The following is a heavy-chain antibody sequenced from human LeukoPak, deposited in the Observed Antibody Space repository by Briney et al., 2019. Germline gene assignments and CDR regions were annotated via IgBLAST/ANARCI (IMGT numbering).Heavy chain of an antibody. J-gene: IGHJ4*02. V-gene: IGHV3-66*01. CDR1: GFTVNTNY. CDR3: VRGRGDGYISGVDY. CDR2: IYTGGST. D-gene: IGHD5-24*01. Sequence: PRGSLRLSCAASGFTVNTNYMSWVRQAPGKGLEWVSVIYTGGSTYYAASVKGRFTISRDFSKNTVCLQMNSLRDEDTAVYYCVRGRGDGYISGVDYWGQGTLVTVSS.